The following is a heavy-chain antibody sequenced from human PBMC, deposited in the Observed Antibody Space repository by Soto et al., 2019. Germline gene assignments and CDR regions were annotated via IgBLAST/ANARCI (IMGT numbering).Heavy chain of an antibody. V-gene: IGHV3-23*01. Sequence: EVQLLESGGGLVQAGGSLRLSCAASGFTFSSYAMSWVRQAPGKGLEWVSAISGSGGSTYYADSVKGRFTISRDNSKNTLYLQMNSLRAEDTAVYYCAKVPTRVWFYYYGMDVWGQGTTVTVSS. CDR2: ISGSGGST. CDR3: AKVPTRVWFYYYGMDV. D-gene: IGHD2-8*01. CDR1: GFTFSSYA. J-gene: IGHJ6*02.